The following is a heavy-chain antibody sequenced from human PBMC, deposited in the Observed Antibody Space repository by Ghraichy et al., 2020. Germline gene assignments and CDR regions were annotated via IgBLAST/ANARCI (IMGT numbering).Heavy chain of an antibody. D-gene: IGHD3-10*01. CDR2: ISGSGGGT. CDR1: GFTFSNYA. J-gene: IGHJ4*02. Sequence: GGSLRLSCAASGFTFSNYALSWVRQAPGKGLEWVSTISGSGGGTYYADSVKGRFAISRDKSKNTVYLQMNSLRADDTAVYYCARGTLLWFGVFDYWGQGTLVTASS. V-gene: IGHV3-23*01. CDR3: ARGTLLWFGVFDY.